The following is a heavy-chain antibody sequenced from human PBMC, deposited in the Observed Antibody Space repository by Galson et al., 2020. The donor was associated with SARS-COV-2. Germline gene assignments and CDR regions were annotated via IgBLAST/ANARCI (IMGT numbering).Heavy chain of an antibody. CDR3: TDWNDYYYYGMDV. V-gene: IGHV3-73*01. CDR1: GFTFSGSA. CDR2: IRSKANSYAT. D-gene: IGHD1-1*01. J-gene: IGHJ6*02. Sequence: TGGSLRLSCAASGFTFSGSAMHWVRQASGKGLEWVGRIRSKANSYATAYAASVKGRFTISRDDSKNTAYLQMNSLKTEDTAVYYCTDWNDYYYYGMDVWGQGTTVTVSS.